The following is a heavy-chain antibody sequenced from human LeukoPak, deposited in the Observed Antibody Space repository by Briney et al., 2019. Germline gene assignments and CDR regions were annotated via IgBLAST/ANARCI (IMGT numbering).Heavy chain of an antibody. Sequence: SETLSLTCTVSGGSISSSSYYWGWIRQPPGKGLEWIGSIYYSGSTYCNPSLKSRVTISVDTSKNQFSLKLSSVTAADTAVYYCASRRTGGAFDIWGQGTMVTVSS. CDR1: GGSISSSSYY. D-gene: IGHD1-14*01. J-gene: IGHJ3*02. V-gene: IGHV4-39*07. CDR3: ASRRTGGAFDI. CDR2: IYYSGST.